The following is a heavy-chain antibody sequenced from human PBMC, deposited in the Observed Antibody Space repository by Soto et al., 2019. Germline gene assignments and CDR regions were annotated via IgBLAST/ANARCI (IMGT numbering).Heavy chain of an antibody. CDR1: GYTFTSYA. CDR2: INAGNGNT. J-gene: IGHJ4*02. Sequence: ASVKVSCKASGYTFTSYAMHWVRQAPGQRLEWMGWINAGNGNTKYSQKFQGRVTITRDTSASTAYMELSSLRSEDTAVYYCARDHRGPRDIVVVPAAISRYYFDYWGQETLVTVSS. V-gene: IGHV1-3*01. D-gene: IGHD2-2*02. CDR3: ARDHRGPRDIVVVPAAISRYYFDY.